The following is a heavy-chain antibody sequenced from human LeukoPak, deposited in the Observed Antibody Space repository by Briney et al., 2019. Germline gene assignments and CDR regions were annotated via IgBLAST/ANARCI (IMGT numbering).Heavy chain of an antibody. D-gene: IGHD3-22*01. J-gene: IGHJ1*01. CDR1: GFTFSDYY. Sequence: PGGSLRLSCAASGFTFSDYYMSWIRQAPGKGLEWVSYISSSGSTIYYADPVKGRFTISRDNAKNSLYLQMNSLRAEDTAVYYCARDDYYDSSGYHFQHWGQGTLVTVSS. V-gene: IGHV3-11*01. CDR2: ISSSGSTI. CDR3: ARDDYYDSSGYHFQH.